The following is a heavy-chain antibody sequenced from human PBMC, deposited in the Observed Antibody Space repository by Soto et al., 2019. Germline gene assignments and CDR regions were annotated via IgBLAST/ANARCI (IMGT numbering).Heavy chain of an antibody. CDR1: GFTFSSYA. D-gene: IGHD6-19*01. Sequence: EVQLLESGGGLVQPGGSLRLSCAASGFTFSSYAMSWVRQAPGKGLEWVSAISNSGGNTYYKDSVKGRFTISRDNSKNTLYLQMNSLRAEDTAVYFCAKDDVAYSSSRGRLGSFDPWGLGTLVTVSS. CDR3: AKDDVAYSSSRGRLGSFDP. CDR2: ISNSGGNT. J-gene: IGHJ5*02. V-gene: IGHV3-23*01.